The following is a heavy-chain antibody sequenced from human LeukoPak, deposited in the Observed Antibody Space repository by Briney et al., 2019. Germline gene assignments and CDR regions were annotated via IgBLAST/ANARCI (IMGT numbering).Heavy chain of an antibody. CDR1: GFSFDAYA. CDR3: AKDHDNTDFYYYFDS. D-gene: IGHD2-21*02. J-gene: IGHJ4*02. V-gene: IGHV3-23*01. Sequence: GSLRISCAASGFSFDAYAMTWVRQAPGKGLEWVSSISKAGRTTFYTDSAKGRFTISRDNSKGTLHLQMNRLRAEDTALYYCAKDHDNTDFYYYFDSWGLGTLVTVSS. CDR2: ISKAGRTT.